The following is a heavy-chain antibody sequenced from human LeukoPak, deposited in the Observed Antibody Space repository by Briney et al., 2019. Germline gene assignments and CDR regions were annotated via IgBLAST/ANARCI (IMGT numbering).Heavy chain of an antibody. Sequence: ASVKVSCKASGYTFTSYGISWVRQAPGQGLEWMGWISAYNGNTNYAQKLQGRVTMTTDTSTSTAYMELRSLRSDDTAVYYCARQSGGAVGATGPARGLGGVPFDYWGQGTLVTVSS. CDR1: GYTFTSYG. CDR2: ISAYNGNT. V-gene: IGHV1-18*01. D-gene: IGHD1-26*01. J-gene: IGHJ4*02. CDR3: ARQSGGAVGATGPARGLGGVPFDY.